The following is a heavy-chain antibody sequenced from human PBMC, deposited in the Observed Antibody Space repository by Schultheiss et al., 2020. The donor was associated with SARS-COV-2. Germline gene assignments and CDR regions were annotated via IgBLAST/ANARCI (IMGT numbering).Heavy chain of an antibody. CDR3: ARDLGRVAANWFDP. V-gene: IGHV1-69*06. CDR2: IIPIFDTA. J-gene: IGHJ5*02. Sequence: SVKVSCKASGGTFSSYAISWVRQAPGQGLEWMGGIIPIFDTANYAQKFQGRVTITADKSTSTAYMELSSLRSDDTAVYYCARDLGRVAANWFDPWGQGTLVTVSS. CDR1: GGTFSSYA. D-gene: IGHD6-19*01.